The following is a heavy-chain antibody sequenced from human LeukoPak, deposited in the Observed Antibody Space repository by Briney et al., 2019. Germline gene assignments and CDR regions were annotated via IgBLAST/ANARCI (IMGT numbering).Heavy chain of an antibody. J-gene: IGHJ4*02. D-gene: IGHD2-21*01. Sequence: GESLTISCKGSGYHFTNSWIRWVRQMPRKGLGGMGIIYPGDSDTIYSPSFQGQVTISAHKSIHIAYLPLSSLKASDPPLSYLARHIYCGDSKLSLDYWGQGTLVPVSS. CDR1: GYHFTNSW. CDR2: IYPGDSDT. V-gene: IGHV5-51*01. CDR3: ARHIYCGDSKLSLDY.